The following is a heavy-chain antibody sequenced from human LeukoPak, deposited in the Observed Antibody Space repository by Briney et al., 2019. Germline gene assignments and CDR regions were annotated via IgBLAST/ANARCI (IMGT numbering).Heavy chain of an antibody. Sequence: SETLSLTCTVSGGSISSGSYYWSWIRQPPGKGLEWIGRIYTSGSTNYNPSLKSRVTISVDTSKNQFSLKLSSVTAADTAVYYCARSLGVTITQYGMDVWGQGTTVTVSS. CDR1: GGSISSGSYY. J-gene: IGHJ6*02. CDR3: ARSLGVTITQYGMDV. D-gene: IGHD5-12*01. V-gene: IGHV4-61*02. CDR2: IYTSGST.